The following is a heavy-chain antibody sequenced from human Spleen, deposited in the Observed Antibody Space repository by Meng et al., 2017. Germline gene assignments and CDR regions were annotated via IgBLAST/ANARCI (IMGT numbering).Heavy chain of an antibody. CDR1: GFTFDDYA. D-gene: IGHD2-15*01. Sequence: SLKISCAASGFTFDDYAFHWVRQAPGKGPEWVSCITCNSGRIAYADSVKGRFTISRENAKNSLYLELNSLKPEDTALYYCARHNGGHPDYWGQGTLVTVSS. J-gene: IGHJ4*01. V-gene: IGHV3-9*01. CDR2: ITCNSGRI. CDR3: ARHNGGHPDY.